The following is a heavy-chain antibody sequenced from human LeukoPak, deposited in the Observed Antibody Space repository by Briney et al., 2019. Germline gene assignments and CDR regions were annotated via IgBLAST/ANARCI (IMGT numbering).Heavy chain of an antibody. J-gene: IGHJ4*02. CDR3: ARSVEWELLVIGY. Sequence: PSETLSLTCTVSGGSISTYYWSWIRQPPGKGLEWIGYIYYSGSTNYNPSLKSRVTISVDTSKNQFSLKLSSVTAADTAVYYCARSVEWELLVIGYWGQGTLVTVSS. CDR1: GGSISTYY. V-gene: IGHV4-59*08. CDR2: IYYSGST. D-gene: IGHD1-26*01.